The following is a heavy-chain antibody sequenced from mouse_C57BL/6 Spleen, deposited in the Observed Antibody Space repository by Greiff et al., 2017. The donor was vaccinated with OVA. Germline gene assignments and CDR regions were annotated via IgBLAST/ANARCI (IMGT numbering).Heavy chain of an antibody. J-gene: IGHJ1*03. D-gene: IGHD1-1*01. CDR1: GYTFTSYG. V-gene: IGHV1-81*01. CDR3: ARGGYYGSSHWYFDV. CDR2: IYPRSGNT. Sequence: VHLVESGAELARPGASVKLSCKASGYTFTSYGISWVKQRTGQGLEWIGEIYPRSGNTYYNEKFKGKATLTADKSSSTAYMELRSLTSEDSAVYFCARGGYYGSSHWYFDVWGTGTTVTVYS.